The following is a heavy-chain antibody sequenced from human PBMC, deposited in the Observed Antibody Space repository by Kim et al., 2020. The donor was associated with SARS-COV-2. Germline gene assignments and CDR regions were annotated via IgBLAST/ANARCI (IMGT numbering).Heavy chain of an antibody. D-gene: IGHD6-13*01. CDR3: ARDRGGSTWSWVAFDS. CDR1: GFCVSDNY. CDR2: IKSDGST. Sequence: GGSLRLSCAASGFCVSDNYMNWVRQAPGKGLEWVSLIKSDGSTYYPDSVKGRFTISRDNSKNTLYLQMNSLRAEDTAVYFCARDRGGSTWSWVAFDSWGQGTPVTLYS. J-gene: IGHJ5*01. V-gene: IGHV3-53*01.